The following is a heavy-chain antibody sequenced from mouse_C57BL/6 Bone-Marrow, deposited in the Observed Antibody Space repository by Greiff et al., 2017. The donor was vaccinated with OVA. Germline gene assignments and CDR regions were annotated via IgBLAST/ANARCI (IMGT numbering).Heavy chain of an antibody. CDR2: INPGSGGT. CDR3: ASPEGYGNYGAMDY. J-gene: IGHJ4*01. V-gene: IGHV1-54*01. CDR1: GYAFTNYL. Sequence: QVQLQQSGAELVRPGTSVKVSCKASGYAFTNYLIEWVKQRPGQGLEWIGVINPGSGGTNYNEKFKGKATLTADKSSSTAYMELRSLTSEDSAVYFCASPEGYGNYGAMDYWGQGTSVTVSS. D-gene: IGHD2-1*01.